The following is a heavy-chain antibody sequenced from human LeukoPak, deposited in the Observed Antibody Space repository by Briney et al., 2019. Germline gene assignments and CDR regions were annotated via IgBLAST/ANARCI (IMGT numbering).Heavy chain of an antibody. J-gene: IGHJ4*02. CDR1: GGSISSYF. CDR2: IYYSGST. Sequence: SGTLSLTCTVSGGSISSYFWSWIRQPPGKGLQWIGYIYYSGSTIYNPSLKSRVTISVDTSKNQFSLKLSSVTAADTAVYYCARRPRRIAVAAFDYWGQGTLVTVSS. V-gene: IGHV4-59*12. D-gene: IGHD6-19*01. CDR3: ARRPRRIAVAAFDY.